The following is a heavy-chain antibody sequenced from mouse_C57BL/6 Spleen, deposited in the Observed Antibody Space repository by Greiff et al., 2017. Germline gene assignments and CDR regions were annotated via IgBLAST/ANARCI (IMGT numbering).Heavy chain of an antibody. Sequence: VQLQQSGAELVRPGASVKLSCTASGFNIKDDYMHWVKQRPEQGLEWIGWIDPENGDTEYASKFQGKATITADTSSNTAYLQLSSLTYEDTAVYYCTTAYSNYLYYIDYWGQGTTLTVSS. CDR2: IDPENGDT. D-gene: IGHD2-5*01. CDR3: TTAYSNYLYYIDY. CDR1: GFNIKDDY. J-gene: IGHJ2*01. V-gene: IGHV14-4*01.